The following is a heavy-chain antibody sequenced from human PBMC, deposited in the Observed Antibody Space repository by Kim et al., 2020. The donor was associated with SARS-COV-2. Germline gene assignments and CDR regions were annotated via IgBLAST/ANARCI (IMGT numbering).Heavy chain of an antibody. CDR1: GGSISSGGYY. V-gene: IGHV4-31*03. J-gene: IGHJ4*02. Sequence: SETLSLTCTVSGGSISSGGYYWSWIRQHPGKGLEWIGYIYYSGSTYYNPSLKSRVTISVDTSKNQFSLKLSSVTAADTAVYYCASIGALYHYYGSGSLNDYWGQGTLVTVSS. D-gene: IGHD3-10*01. CDR3: ASIGALYHYYGSGSLNDY. CDR2: IYYSGST.